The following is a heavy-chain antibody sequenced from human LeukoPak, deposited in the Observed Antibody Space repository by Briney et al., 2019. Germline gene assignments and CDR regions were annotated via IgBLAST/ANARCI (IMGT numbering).Heavy chain of an antibody. CDR1: GYTFTSYA. CDR2: INAGNGNT. D-gene: IGHD1-1*01. V-gene: IGHV1-3*01. CDR3: ARDPTNWIDY. Sequence: ASVKVSCKASGYTFTSYAMHWVRQAPGQRLEWMGWINAGNGNTKYSQEFQGRVTMTRDTSSSTAYMELSRLTSDDTAVYYCARDPTNWIDYWGQGTLVTVSS. J-gene: IGHJ4*02.